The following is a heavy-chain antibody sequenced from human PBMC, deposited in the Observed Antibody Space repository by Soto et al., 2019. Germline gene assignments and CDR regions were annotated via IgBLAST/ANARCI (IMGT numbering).Heavy chain of an antibody. Sequence: QVQLQESGPGLVKPSQTLSLTCTVSGGSISSGGYYWSWIRQHPGKGLEWIGYIYYSGSTYYNPSLMSRVTISVDTSKNQFSLKLSSVTAADTAVYYCARGSSSPYYFDYWGQGTLVTVSS. J-gene: IGHJ4*02. V-gene: IGHV4-31*03. CDR1: GGSISSGGYY. D-gene: IGHD6-13*01. CDR3: ARGSSSPYYFDY. CDR2: IYYSGST.